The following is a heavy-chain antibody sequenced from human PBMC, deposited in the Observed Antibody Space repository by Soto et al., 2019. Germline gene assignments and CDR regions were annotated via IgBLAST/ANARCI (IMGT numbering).Heavy chain of an antibody. D-gene: IGHD2-8*01. CDR2: ISWNSGSI. CDR1: GFTFDDYA. J-gene: IGHJ4*02. Sequence: GGSLRLSCAASGFTFDDYAMHWVRQAPGKGLEWVSGISWNSGSIGYADSVKGRFTISRDNAKNSLYLQMNSLRAEDTALYYCAKDLCTNGVCYKGSFDYWGQGTLVTVSS. V-gene: IGHV3-9*01. CDR3: AKDLCTNGVCYKGSFDY.